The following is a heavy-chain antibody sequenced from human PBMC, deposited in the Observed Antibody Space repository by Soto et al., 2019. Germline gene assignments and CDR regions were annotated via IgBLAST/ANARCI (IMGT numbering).Heavy chain of an antibody. CDR3: AKDICSYTSCSSRGIDN. J-gene: IGHJ4*02. CDR2: LSGSGDNT. D-gene: IGHD2-2*01. V-gene: IGHV3-23*01. CDR1: GFTFSNYV. Sequence: EVHLMESGGGLVQPGGSLRLSCGASGFTFSNYVMNWVRQAPGKELEWVSCLSGSGDNTYYADSVKGRFTISRDNSKNTFYLDMNSLRADDTALYYCAKDICSYTSCSSRGIDNWGQGTLVTVSS.